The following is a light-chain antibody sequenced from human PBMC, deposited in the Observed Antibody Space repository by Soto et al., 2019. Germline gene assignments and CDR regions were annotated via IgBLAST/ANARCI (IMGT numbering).Light chain of an antibody. V-gene: IGKV3-15*01. J-gene: IGKJ5*01. CDR3: QQYDSSSAT. Sequence: EIVMTQSPATLSVSPGERATLSCRASQSVSSDLAWYQQQPGQAPRLLIYGASTRATGIPARFSASGSGTDFTLTISRLEPEDFAVYYCQQYDSSSATFGRGTRLEIK. CDR1: QSVSSD. CDR2: GAS.